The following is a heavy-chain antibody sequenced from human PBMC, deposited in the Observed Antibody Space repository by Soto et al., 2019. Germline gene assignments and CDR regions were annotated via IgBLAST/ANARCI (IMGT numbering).Heavy chain of an antibody. CDR3: ARDGSVH. V-gene: IGHV3-66*01. Sequence: EVQLVESGGGLVQPGGSLTLSCAVSGLTVSNSAMSWVRQAPGKGLEWVSVIYSGGGTFYADSVKGRFTISRDNSKNTVSLKMNSLRVEDTAVYYCARDGSVHWGQGTLVTVAS. CDR2: IYSGGGT. CDR1: GLTVSNSA. J-gene: IGHJ4*02.